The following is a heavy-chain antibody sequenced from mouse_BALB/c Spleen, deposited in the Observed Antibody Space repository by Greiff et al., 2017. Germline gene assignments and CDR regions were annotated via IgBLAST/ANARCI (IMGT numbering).Heavy chain of an antibody. CDR3: ARSGDYDVSYYYAMDY. D-gene: IGHD2-4*01. Sequence: QVQLQQSGAELARPGASVKMSCKASGYTFTSYTMHWVKQRPGQGLEWIGYINPSSGYTNYNQKFKDKATLTADKSSSTAYMQLSSLTSEDSAVYYCARSGDYDVSYYYAMDYWGQGTSVTVSS. J-gene: IGHJ4*01. CDR2: INPSSGYT. V-gene: IGHV1-4*01. CDR1: GYTFTSYT.